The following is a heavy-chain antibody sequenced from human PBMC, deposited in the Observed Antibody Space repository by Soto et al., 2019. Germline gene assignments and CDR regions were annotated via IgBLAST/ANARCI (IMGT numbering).Heavy chain of an antibody. V-gene: IGHV4-59*01. D-gene: IGHD1-26*01. CDR1: GGSISSYY. CDR2: IYYSGST. J-gene: IGHJ3*02. Sequence: TLSLTCTVSGGSISSYYWSWIRQPPGKGLEWIGYIYYSGSTNYNPSLKSRVTISVDTSKNQFSLKLSSVTAADTAVYYCARKWELLDDALAIWGQGTMVTVSS. CDR3: ARKWELLDDALAI.